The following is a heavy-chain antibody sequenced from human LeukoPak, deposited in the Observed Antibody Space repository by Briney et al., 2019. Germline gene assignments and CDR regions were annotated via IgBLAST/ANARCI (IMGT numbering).Heavy chain of an antibody. V-gene: IGHV3-7*01. D-gene: IGHD2-8*02. CDR2: IKPDGSEK. Sequence: GGSLRLSCAASGFTFSRYWMTWVRQTPRKGLEWVANIKPDGSEKYYLDSVRGRFTISRDNAKNSLHLQMNSLRAEDTAVYYCARTLVGENWFDPWGQGTLVTVSS. CDR1: GFTFSRYW. CDR3: ARTLVGENWFDP. J-gene: IGHJ5*02.